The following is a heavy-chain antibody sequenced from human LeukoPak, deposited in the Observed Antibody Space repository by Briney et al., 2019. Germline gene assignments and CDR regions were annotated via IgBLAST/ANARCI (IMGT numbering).Heavy chain of an antibody. V-gene: IGHV4-59*01. Sequence: SETLSLTCTVSGGSISSYYWSWIRQPPGKGLEWIGYIYYSGSTNYNPSLKSRVTISVDTSKNQFSLKLSSVTAADAAVYYCAREGLDILTGYRYWYFDLWGRGTLVTVSS. CDR2: IYYSGST. CDR1: GGSISSYY. D-gene: IGHD3-9*01. J-gene: IGHJ2*01. CDR3: AREGLDILTGYRYWYFDL.